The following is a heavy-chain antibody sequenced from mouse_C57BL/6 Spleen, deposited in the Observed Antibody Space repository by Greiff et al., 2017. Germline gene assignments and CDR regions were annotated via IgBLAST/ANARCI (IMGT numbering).Heavy chain of an antibody. Sequence: VKLQESGAELVRPGTSVKMSCKASGYTFTNYWIGWAKQRPGHGLEWIGDIYPGGGYTNYNEKFKGKATLTADKSSSTAYMQFSSLTSEDSAIYYCARSDYYGSSSGYFDVWGTGTTVTVSS. CDR1: GYTFTNYW. V-gene: IGHV1-63*01. D-gene: IGHD1-1*01. CDR2: IYPGGGYT. CDR3: ARSDYYGSSSGYFDV. J-gene: IGHJ1*03.